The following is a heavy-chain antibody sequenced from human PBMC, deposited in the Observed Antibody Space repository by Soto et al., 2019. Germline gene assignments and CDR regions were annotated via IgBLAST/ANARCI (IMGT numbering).Heavy chain of an antibody. CDR3: AKVLGYYYGRSGYYYRSYYYYGMDV. CDR1: GFTFSSYA. Sequence: LRLSCATSGFTFSSYAMSWVRQAPVKVMERISAISGSGGSTYYADSVKGRFTISRDNSKNTLYLQMNSLRAEDTAVYYCAKVLGYYYGRSGYYYRSYYYYGMDVWGQGTTVTVSS. V-gene: IGHV3-23*01. J-gene: IGHJ6*02. D-gene: IGHD3-22*01. CDR2: ISGSGGST.